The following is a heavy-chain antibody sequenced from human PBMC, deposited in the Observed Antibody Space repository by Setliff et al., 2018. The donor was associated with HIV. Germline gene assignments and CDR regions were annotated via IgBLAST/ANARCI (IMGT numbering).Heavy chain of an antibody. CDR1: GGSINSTSYY. D-gene: IGHD3-22*01. Sequence: SETLSLTCIVSGGSINSTSYYWGWIRQPPGQGLEWIGTIYYSGDTFYNTSLKTRITISVDTSKNHLSLKVSSLTAADTAVYYCARAPYYDYRGQAVYYFDYWGQGTLVTVSS. CDR2: IYYSGDT. J-gene: IGHJ4*02. CDR3: ARAPYYDYRGQAVYYFDY. V-gene: IGHV4-39*07.